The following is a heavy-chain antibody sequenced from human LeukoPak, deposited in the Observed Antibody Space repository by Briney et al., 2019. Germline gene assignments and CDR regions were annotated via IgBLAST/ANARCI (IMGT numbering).Heavy chain of an antibody. CDR1: GYTFTSYY. V-gene: IGHV1-2*02. Sequence: GASVKVSCKASGYTFTSYYMHWVRQPPGQGLEWMGIVNPSGGGTNYAQKFQGRVTMTRDTSISTAYMELSRLRSDDTAVYYCAREAAAGEFDYWGQGTLVTVSS. CDR2: VNPSGGGT. J-gene: IGHJ4*02. CDR3: AREAAAGEFDY. D-gene: IGHD6-13*01.